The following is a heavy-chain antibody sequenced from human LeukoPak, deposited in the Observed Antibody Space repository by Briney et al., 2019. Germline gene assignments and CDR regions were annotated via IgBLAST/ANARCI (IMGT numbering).Heavy chain of an antibody. CDR2: INPNSGGT. D-gene: IGHD2-2*01. Sequence: ASVKVSCKASGYTFTGYYMHWVRQAPGQGLEWMGWINPNSGGTNYAQKFQSWVTMTRDTSISTAYMELSRLRSDDTAVYYCARGTRYCSSTSCYYNWFDPWGQGTLVTVSS. CDR1: GYTFTGYY. V-gene: IGHV1-2*04. J-gene: IGHJ5*02. CDR3: ARGTRYCSSTSCYYNWFDP.